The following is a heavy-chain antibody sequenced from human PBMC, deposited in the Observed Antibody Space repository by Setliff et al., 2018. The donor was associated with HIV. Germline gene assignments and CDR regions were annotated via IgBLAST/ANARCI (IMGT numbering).Heavy chain of an antibody. D-gene: IGHD3-3*01. V-gene: IGHV1-69*02. CDR3: VRGVQSPPHYSYYYMDV. CDR1: RRTFNSHT. Sequence: SVKVSCKASRRTFNSHTINWVRQAPGQGLDWMGRIIPILGVANYAQRFQGKVTITADKSTSTAYMELTSLRFDDTAMYYCVRGVQSPPHYSYYYMDVWGEGTMVHRLL. J-gene: IGHJ6*03. CDR2: IIPILGVA.